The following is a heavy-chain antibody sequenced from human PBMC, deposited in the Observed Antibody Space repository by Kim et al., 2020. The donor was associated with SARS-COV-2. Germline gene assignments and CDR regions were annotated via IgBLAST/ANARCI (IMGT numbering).Heavy chain of an antibody. V-gene: IGHV3-48*01. D-gene: IGHD5-18*01. CDR2: ISGGGDST. J-gene: IGHJ4*02. CDR3: VRDHNYALDY. Sequence: GGSLRLSCAASGFSFSRYTMNWVRQAPGKGLEWISYISGGGDSTKYADSVKGRFTMSRDNAKNSLYLQMNSLRGEDTAVYYCVRDHNYALDYWGQGILVPVSS. CDR1: GFSFSRYT.